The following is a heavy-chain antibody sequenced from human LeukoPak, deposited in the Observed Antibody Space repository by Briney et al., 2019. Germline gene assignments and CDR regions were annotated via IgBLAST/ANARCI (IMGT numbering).Heavy chain of an antibody. V-gene: IGHV4-59*01. Sequence: SETLSLTCTVSGGSISSYYWSWIRQPPGKGLEWIGYIYYSGSTNYNPSLKSRVTISVDTSKNQFSLKLSSVTAADTAVYYCARDLGDLTGSWSYRYGMDVWGQGTTVTVSS. J-gene: IGHJ6*02. CDR2: IYYSGST. CDR3: ARDLGDLTGSWSYRYGMDV. D-gene: IGHD3-10*01. CDR1: GGSISSYY.